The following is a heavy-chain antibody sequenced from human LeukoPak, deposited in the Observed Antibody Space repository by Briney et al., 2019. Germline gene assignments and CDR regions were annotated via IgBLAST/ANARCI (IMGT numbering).Heavy chain of an antibody. V-gene: IGHV1-69*04. CDR2: IIPILGIA. J-gene: IGHJ4*02. CDR3: ARAGAVVGTYFDY. D-gene: IGHD6-19*01. CDR1: GGTFSSYA. Sequence: ASVKVSCKASGGTFSSYAISWVRQAPGQGLEWMGRIIPILGIANYAQKFQGRVTITADKSTSTAYMELSSLRSEDTAVYYCARAGAVVGTYFDYWGQGTLVTVSS.